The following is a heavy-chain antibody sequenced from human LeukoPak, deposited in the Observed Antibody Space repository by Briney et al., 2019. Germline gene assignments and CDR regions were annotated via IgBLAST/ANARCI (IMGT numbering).Heavy chain of an antibody. Sequence: SETLSLTCAVYGGSFSGYYWSWIRQPPGKGLEWIGEINHSGSTNYNPSLKSRVTISVDTSKNQFSLKLSSVTAADTAVYYCARHGSGGSGYPLYHYYYMDVWGKGTTVTISS. V-gene: IGHV4-34*01. CDR2: INHSGST. D-gene: IGHD2-15*01. CDR1: GGSFSGYY. J-gene: IGHJ6*03. CDR3: ARHGSGGSGYPLYHYYYMDV.